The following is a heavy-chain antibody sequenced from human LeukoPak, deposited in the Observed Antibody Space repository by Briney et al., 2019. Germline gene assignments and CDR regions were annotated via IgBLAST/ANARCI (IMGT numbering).Heavy chain of an antibody. V-gene: IGHV4-30-2*01. J-gene: IGHJ4*02. D-gene: IGHD4-23*01. Sequence: SETLSLTCAVSGGSISSGGYSWSWIRQPPGKGLEWIGYIYHSGSTYYNPSLKSRVTISVDRSKNQFSLKLSSVTAADTAVYYCARALEAYGGNSGGIDYWGQGTLVTVSS. CDR3: ARALEAYGGNSGGIDY. CDR2: IYHSGST. CDR1: GGSISSGGYS.